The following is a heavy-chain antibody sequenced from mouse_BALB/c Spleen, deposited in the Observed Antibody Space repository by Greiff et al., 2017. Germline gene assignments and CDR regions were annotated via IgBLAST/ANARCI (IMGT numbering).Heavy chain of an antibody. Sequence: EVQLQESGPGLVKPSQSLSLSCTATGFSFTSYYVCYWIRPLPGNQLELMGYISYSGSTSYNPSLKSRISITRDTSKNQFFLQLNSVTTEDTATYYCARSYGGWYFDVWGAGTTVTVSS. J-gene: IGHJ1*01. CDR3: ARSYGGWYFDV. CDR2: ISYSGST. CDR1: GFSFTSYYV. D-gene: IGHD1-1*01. V-gene: IGHV3-2*02.